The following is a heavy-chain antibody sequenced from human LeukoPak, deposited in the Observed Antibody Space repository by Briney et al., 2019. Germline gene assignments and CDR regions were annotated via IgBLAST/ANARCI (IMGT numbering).Heavy chain of an antibody. CDR1: GGSFSGYY. V-gene: IGHV4-34*01. CDR3: ARESRNGYGSGSYYTRPSYNWFDP. D-gene: IGHD3-10*01. J-gene: IGHJ5*02. Sequence: SETLSLTCAVYGGSFSGYYWSWNRQPPGKVLEWIGEINHSGSTNYNPSLKSRVTISVDTSKNQFSLKLSSVTAADTAVYYCARESRNGYGSGSYYTRPSYNWFDPWGQGTLVTVSS. CDR2: INHSGST.